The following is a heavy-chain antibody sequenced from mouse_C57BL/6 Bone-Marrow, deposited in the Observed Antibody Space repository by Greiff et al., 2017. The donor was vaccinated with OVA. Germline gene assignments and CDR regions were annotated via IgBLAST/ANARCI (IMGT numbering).Heavy chain of an antibody. J-gene: IGHJ2*01. D-gene: IGHD1-1*01. CDR1: GYTFTSYW. V-gene: IGHV1-64*01. CDR2: IHPNRGST. CDR3: ARSNYGSRRGYFDY. Sequence: VQLQQPGAELVKPGASVKLSCKASGYTFTSYWMHWVKQRPGQGLAWIGMIHPNRGSTNYNEKFKSKATLTVDKSSSTAYMQLSSLTSEDSAVYDCARSNYGSRRGYFDYWGQGTTLTVSS.